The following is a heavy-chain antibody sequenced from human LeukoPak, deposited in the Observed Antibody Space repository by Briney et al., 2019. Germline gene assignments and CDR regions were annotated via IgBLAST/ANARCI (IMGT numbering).Heavy chain of an antibody. CDR1: GGSFSSHA. CDR2: IIPMLDVA. Sequence: ASVKVSFKASGGSFSSHAFSWVRQAPGQGFEWMGRIIPMLDVANYAQKFQGRVTFTADKSTSTAYMELSSLRSEDTAIYYCARIPSGTYLMFDYWGQGTLVTVSS. D-gene: IGHD1-26*01. CDR3: ARIPSGTYLMFDY. J-gene: IGHJ4*02. V-gene: IGHV1-69*04.